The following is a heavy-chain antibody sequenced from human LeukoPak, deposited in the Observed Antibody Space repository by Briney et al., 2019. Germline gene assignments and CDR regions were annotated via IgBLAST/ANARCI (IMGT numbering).Heavy chain of an antibody. Sequence: PSETLSLTCAVYGGSFSGYYWSWVRQPPGKGLEWVGEINHSGSTNYNPSLKSRVTISVDTTKNQFSLKLSSVTAADTDVYCCARGFWSSWYDYFDYWGQGTLVTVYS. D-gene: IGHD6-13*01. CDR2: INHSGST. V-gene: IGHV4-34*01. CDR3: ARGFWSSWYDYFDY. CDR1: GGSFSGYY. J-gene: IGHJ4*02.